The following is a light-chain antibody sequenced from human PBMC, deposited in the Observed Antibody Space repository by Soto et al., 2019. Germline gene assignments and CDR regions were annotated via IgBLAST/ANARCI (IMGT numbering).Light chain of an antibody. Sequence: QSVLTQPASVSGSPGPSITISCTGTSSDVGGYNYVSWYQQHPGKAPKLMIYDVSNRPSGVSNRFSGSKSGNTASLTISGLQAEDEADYYCSSYKSSNTYVFGTGTKVTVL. CDR1: SSDVGGYNY. J-gene: IGLJ1*01. CDR3: SSYKSSNTYV. CDR2: DVS. V-gene: IGLV2-14*01.